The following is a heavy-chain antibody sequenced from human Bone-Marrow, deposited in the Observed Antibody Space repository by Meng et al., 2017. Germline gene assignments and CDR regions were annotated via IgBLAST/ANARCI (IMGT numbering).Heavy chain of an antibody. D-gene: IGHD6-19*01. CDR2: IGHSGFT. CDR3: VRSSAWVRTGFDP. CDR1: AGSISTSGSY. V-gene: IGHV4-39*01. J-gene: IGHJ5*02. Sequence: QPQLQESGPGLVRPSEALSLTCSVSAGSISTSGSYWGWIRQPPGKGLEWIGSIGHSGFTYYTPSLKSRVTVSIDTSRNQFSLWLTSVTAADTAVYYCVRSSAWVRTGFDPWGQGTLVTVSS.